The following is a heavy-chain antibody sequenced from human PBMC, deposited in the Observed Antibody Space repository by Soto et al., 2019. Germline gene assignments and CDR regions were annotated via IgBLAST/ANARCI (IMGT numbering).Heavy chain of an antibody. J-gene: IGHJ4*02. CDR1: GYTFTSYD. D-gene: IGHD1-20*01. CDR2: MTPNSRDT. CDR3: ARNLYNTGSFDH. Sequence: QVQLVQSGAEVKKPGASVKVSCKASGYTFTSYDINWVRQAPGQGLEWVGWMTPNSRDTGYAQTFQGRVTLTRDTSRSTAYMELSSLTSEDTAVYYCARNLYNTGSFDHWGQGTLVTVSS. V-gene: IGHV1-8*02.